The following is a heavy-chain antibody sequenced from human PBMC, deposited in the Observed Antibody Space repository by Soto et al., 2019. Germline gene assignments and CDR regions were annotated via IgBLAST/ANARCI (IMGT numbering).Heavy chain of an antibody. CDR2: ISYDGSDK. Sequence: GGSLRLSCAASGFTFSSYTMHWVRRTPGKGLEWVAVISYDGSDKYYADSVKGRFTISRDNSKNTLYLQMNSLRAEDTSVYYCARDQLYYNDISGRPLNAFDVWGQGTMVTVSS. CDR3: ARDQLYYNDISGRPLNAFDV. CDR1: GFTFSSYT. D-gene: IGHD3-22*01. J-gene: IGHJ3*01. V-gene: IGHV3-30-3*01.